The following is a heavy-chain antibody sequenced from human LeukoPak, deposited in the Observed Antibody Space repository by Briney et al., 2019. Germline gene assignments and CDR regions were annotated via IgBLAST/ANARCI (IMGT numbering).Heavy chain of an antibody. J-gene: IGHJ3*02. V-gene: IGHV3-33*06. CDR1: GFTFSSYG. Sequence: GGSLRLSCAASGFTFSSYGMHWVRQAPGKGLEWVAVIWYDGSNKYYADSVKGRFTISRDNSKNTLYLQMNSLRAEDTAVYYCAKDLTPHGFSTPRIWGQGTMVTVSS. D-gene: IGHD2/OR15-2a*01. CDR2: IWYDGSNK. CDR3: AKDLTPHGFSTPRI.